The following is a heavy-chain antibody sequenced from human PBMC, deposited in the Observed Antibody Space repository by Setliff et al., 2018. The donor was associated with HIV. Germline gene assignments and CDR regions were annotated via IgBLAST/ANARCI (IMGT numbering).Heavy chain of an antibody. D-gene: IGHD1-26*01. V-gene: IGHV1-3*04. CDR2: INTANENT. Sequence: GASVKVSCKASGYTFSQYPLHWVRQAPGQRLEWMVWINTANENTRYSQKFQGRVSIIRDTSANTAYMELTNLRSDDSAIYYCARVSGGRPGNYYYAMDVWGQGTTVTVSS. CDR1: GYTFSQYP. CDR3: ARVSGGRPGNYYYAMDV. J-gene: IGHJ6*02.